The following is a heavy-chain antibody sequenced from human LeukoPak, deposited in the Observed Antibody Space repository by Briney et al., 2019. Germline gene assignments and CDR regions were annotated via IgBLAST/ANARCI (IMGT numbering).Heavy chain of an antibody. CDR3: ARHRTAINRYGPYDAFDI. J-gene: IGHJ3*02. CDR1: GVSSSSSDYY. D-gene: IGHD5-18*01. CDR2: IYYSGRT. V-gene: IGHV4-39*01. Sequence: SESLSLTCTVSGVSSSSSDYYGGWIRQPPGKGLEWIGSIYYSGRTYYNPPLKSRVTISEDTSKNQFSLKLSSVTAADTAVYYCARHRTAINRYGPYDAFDIWGQGTMVTVSS.